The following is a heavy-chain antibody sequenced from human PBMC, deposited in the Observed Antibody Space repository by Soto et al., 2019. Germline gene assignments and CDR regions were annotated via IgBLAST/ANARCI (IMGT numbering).Heavy chain of an antibody. J-gene: IGHJ4*02. V-gene: IGHV4-30-4*01. D-gene: IGHD3-10*01. CDR1: GDSINSGDYF. Sequence: QVQLQESGPGLVKPSQTLSVTCTVSGDSINSGDYFWIWIRQPPGKGLEWIWSIYYSGSTEYTPSLKILISISADASKTQLSLRVSPATAADTAMYYRARYGFGNISNTLRVDYWAQETLVTASS. CDR3: ARYGFGNISNTLRVDY. CDR2: IYYSGST.